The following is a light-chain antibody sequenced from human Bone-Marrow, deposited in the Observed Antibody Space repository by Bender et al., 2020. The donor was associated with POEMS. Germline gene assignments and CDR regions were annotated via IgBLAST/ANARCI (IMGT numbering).Light chain of an antibody. CDR3: SSSTISTTLV. J-gene: IGLJ2*01. Sequence: QSALSQPASVSGSPGQSITISCTGTSSDVGRYNYVSWYQQRPGKAPKLIIYDVTNRPSGVSNRFSGSKSGNTASLTISGLQAEDEAVYYCSSSTISTTLVFGGGTKLTVL. CDR1: SSDVGRYNY. V-gene: IGLV2-14*01. CDR2: DVT.